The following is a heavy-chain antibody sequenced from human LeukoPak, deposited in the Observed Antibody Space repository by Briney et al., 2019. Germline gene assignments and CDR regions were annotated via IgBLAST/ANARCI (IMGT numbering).Heavy chain of an antibody. CDR3: ARDFRVRRTLDY. J-gene: IGHJ4*02. D-gene: IGHD3-10*01. CDR1: GGSISSSSYY. CDR2: IYYSGST. V-gene: IGHV4-39*07. Sequence: SETLSLTCTVSGGSISSSSYYWGWIRQPPGKGLEGIGSIYYSGSTYYNPSLKSRVTISVDTSKNQFSLKLSSVIAADTAVYYCARDFRVRRTLDYWGQGTLVTVSS.